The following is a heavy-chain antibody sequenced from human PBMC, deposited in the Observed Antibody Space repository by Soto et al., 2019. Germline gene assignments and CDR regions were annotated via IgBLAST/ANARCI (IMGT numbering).Heavy chain of an antibody. CDR2: IIPIFGTA. Sequence: GASVKVSCKASGGTFSSYAISWVRQAPGQGLEWMGGIIPIFGTANYAQKFQGRVTITADESTSTAYMELSSLRSEDTAVYYCARDVDTTSHLNWFDPWGQGVMVTVSS. J-gene: IGHJ5*02. CDR1: GGTFSSYA. V-gene: IGHV1-69*13. CDR3: ARDVDTTSHLNWFDP. D-gene: IGHD5-18*01.